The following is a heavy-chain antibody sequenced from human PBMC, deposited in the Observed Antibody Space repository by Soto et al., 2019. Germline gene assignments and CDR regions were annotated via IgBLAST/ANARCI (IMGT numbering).Heavy chain of an antibody. CDR3: ACYCVRCGGGSCHALSVYYFDY. CDR2: ISAHNGNT. CDR1: GYTFSSYA. J-gene: IGHJ4*02. V-gene: IGHV1-18*01. D-gene: IGHD2-15*01. Sequence: ASVKVSCKASGYTFSSYAITWVRQAPGQGLEWMGWISAHNGNTNYAQKFQGRVTMTTDTSTCTAYMELRNLRFDDTAVYYCACYCVRCGGGSCHALSVYYFDYWGQGTLVTVSS.